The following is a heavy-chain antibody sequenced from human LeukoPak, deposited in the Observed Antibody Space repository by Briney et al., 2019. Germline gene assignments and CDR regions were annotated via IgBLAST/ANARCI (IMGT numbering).Heavy chain of an antibody. CDR1: GGTFTKYG. Sequence: GASVKVSCKAPGGTFTKYGITWVRQAPGQGLEWVGGIIPIFGRAHYAQKFQGRVTITAADFTTTAFMELASLRSDDTAVYFCARVDAVGDGYTDAFDIWGQGTLVTVSS. CDR2: IIPIFGRA. CDR3: ARVDAVGDGYTDAFDI. V-gene: IGHV1-69*13. J-gene: IGHJ3*02. D-gene: IGHD5-24*01.